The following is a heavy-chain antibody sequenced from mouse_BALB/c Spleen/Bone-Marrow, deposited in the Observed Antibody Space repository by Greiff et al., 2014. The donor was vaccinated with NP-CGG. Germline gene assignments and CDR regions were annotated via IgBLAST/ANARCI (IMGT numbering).Heavy chain of an antibody. V-gene: IGHV3-8*02. J-gene: IGHJ2*01. CDR2: ISYSGNT. Sequence: EYMGYISYSGNTYYNPSLKSRISITRDTSKNQYYLQLNSVTTEDTATYYCATYDGYCFDYWGQGTTLTVSS. CDR3: ATYDGYCFDY. D-gene: IGHD2-3*01.